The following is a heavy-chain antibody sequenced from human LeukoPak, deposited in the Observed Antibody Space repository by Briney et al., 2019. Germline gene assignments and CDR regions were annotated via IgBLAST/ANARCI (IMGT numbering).Heavy chain of an antibody. CDR2: IVPHSGGT. J-gene: IGHJ4*02. CDR1: GYTFSDYY. Sequence: ASVRVSCKTSGYTFSDYYIHWVRQAPGQGLEWMGWIVPHSGGTKYAQKFQGRVTMTRDTSISTAYMELSRLRYDDTAVYYCTTLGATSFDYWGQGALVTVSS. V-gene: IGHV1-2*02. D-gene: IGHD1-26*01. CDR3: TTLGATSFDY.